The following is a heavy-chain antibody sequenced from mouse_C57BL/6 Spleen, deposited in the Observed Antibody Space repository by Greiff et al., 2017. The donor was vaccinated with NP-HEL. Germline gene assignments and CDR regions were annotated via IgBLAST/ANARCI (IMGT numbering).Heavy chain of an antibody. CDR1: GYTFTSYW. Sequence: VQLQQPGAELVRPGSSVKLSCKASGYTFTSYWMDWVKQRPGQGLEWIGNIYPSDSETHYNQKFKDKATLTVDKSSSTAYMQLSSLTSDDSAVYYCAREDYYGSSYHWYFDVWGPGTTVTVSS. D-gene: IGHD1-1*01. J-gene: IGHJ1*01. CDR3: AREDYYGSSYHWYFDV. V-gene: IGHV1-61*01. CDR2: IYPSDSET.